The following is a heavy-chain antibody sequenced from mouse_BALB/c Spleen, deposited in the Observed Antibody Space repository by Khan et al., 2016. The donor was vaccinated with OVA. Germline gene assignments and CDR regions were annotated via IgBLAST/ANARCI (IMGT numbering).Heavy chain of an antibody. CDR2: IDPFSGGT. Sequence: VQLKQSGPELMQPGASVKISCKASGYSFTSYYIPWVQESPGKSLEWIGYIDPFSGGTTYTQKLKGKATFTVDKSSSTAYIHLSNLTSEDSAVDNCTSHGYVAVFTYWGQGTLVTVSA. V-gene: IGHV1S135*01. CDR3: TSHGYVAVFTY. CDR1: GYSFTSYY. J-gene: IGHJ3*01. D-gene: IGHD2-2*01.